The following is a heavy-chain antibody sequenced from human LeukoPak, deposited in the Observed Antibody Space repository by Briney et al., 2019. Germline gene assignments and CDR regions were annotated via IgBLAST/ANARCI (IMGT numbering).Heavy chain of an antibody. CDR2: IKSKLDGGTA. CDR3: TRSSNNNA. CDR1: GFTFSSAS. D-gene: IGHD1-14*01. J-gene: IGHJ5*02. Sequence: PGGSLRLSCAASGFTFSSASMNWVRQAPGQGLEWVGRIKSKLDGGTADYGAPLKGRFTITRDDSKRTLYLQMNNLKTEDTAVYYCTRSSNNNAWGQGILVTVAS. V-gene: IGHV3-15*01.